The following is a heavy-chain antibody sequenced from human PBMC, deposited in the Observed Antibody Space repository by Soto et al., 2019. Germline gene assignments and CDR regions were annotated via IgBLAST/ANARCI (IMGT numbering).Heavy chain of an antibody. J-gene: IGHJ3*02. D-gene: IGHD2-8*02. CDR1: GFICGSYD. V-gene: IGHV3-23*01. CDR2: ILVGGST. CDR3: AKATATGGGAFEI. Sequence: GGSLRRSCAVSGFICGSYDMSWVRQAPGKGLEWVSTILVGGSTHYEDSVKGRFTISRDTSKNTVYLQMNSLTAGETAVYYCAKATATGGGAFEIYGQRTMVPVSS.